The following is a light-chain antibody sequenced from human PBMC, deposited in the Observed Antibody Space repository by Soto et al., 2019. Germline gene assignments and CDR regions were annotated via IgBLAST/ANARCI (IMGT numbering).Light chain of an antibody. CDR2: AAS. CDR3: QQYYSYPALT. V-gene: IGKV1-6*01. J-gene: IGKJ4*01. CDR1: QGIRND. Sequence: AIQMTQSPSSLSASVVDRVTITCRASQGIRNDLGWYQQKPGKAHKLLIYAASSLQSGVPSRFRGSGCGTDFTLTISSLQPEDLATYYCQQYYSYPALTFGGGTKVDIK.